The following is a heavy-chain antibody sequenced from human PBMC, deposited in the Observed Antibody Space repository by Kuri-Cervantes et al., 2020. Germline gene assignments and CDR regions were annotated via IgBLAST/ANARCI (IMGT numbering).Heavy chain of an antibody. V-gene: IGHV3-21*01. CDR3: ARCPWFGERAFDI. CDR2: ISGSGSYI. D-gene: IGHD3-10*01. J-gene: IGHJ3*02. Sequence: GESLKISCAASGFTFSSYTMNWVRQAPGKGLEWVSSISGSGSYIYYADSVRGRFTISRDSAKNSLYLQMNSLRAEDTAVYYCARCPWFGERAFDIWGQGTMVTVSS. CDR1: GFTFSSYT.